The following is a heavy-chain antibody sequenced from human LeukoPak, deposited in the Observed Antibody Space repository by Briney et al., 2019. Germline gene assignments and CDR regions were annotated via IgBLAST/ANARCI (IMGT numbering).Heavy chain of an antibody. Sequence: GGSLRLSCAASGFSVNSDYMTRLRQAPGKTLDWVSVLYSSGTTVYADSVRGRFTISRDNSKNTLYLQMNSLRVEDTAVYYCARWIYDTLTGYPSFHYWGQGTLVTVSS. D-gene: IGHD3-9*01. CDR1: GFSVNSDY. V-gene: IGHV3-66*01. CDR2: LYSSGTT. J-gene: IGHJ4*02. CDR3: ARWIYDTLTGYPSFHY.